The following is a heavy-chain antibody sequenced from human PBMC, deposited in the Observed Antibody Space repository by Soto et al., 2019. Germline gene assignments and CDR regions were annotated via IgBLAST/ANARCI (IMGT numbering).Heavy chain of an antibody. J-gene: IGHJ5*02. CDR2: ISAYNGNT. Sequence: ASVKVSCKASGYTFTSYGSSWVRQAPGQGLEWMGWISAYNGNTNYAQKLQGRVTMTTDTSTSTAYMELRSLRSDDTAVYYCARAGPDIVVVPAATMYNWFDPWGQGTLVTVSS. CDR1: GYTFTSYG. V-gene: IGHV1-18*01. CDR3: ARAGPDIVVVPAATMYNWFDP. D-gene: IGHD2-2*01.